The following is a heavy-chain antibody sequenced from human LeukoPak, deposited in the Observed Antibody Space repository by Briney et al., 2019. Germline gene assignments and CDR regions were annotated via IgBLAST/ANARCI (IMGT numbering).Heavy chain of an antibody. CDR1: GGSFSGYY. J-gene: IGHJ5*02. D-gene: IGHD2-21*01. V-gene: IGHV4-34*01. CDR3: AREGRLNWFDP. CDR2: INHSGST. Sequence: PSETLSLTCAVYGGSFSGYYWSWIRQPPGKGLEWIGEINHSGSTNYNPSLKSRVTISVDTSKNQFSLKLSSVTAADTAVYYCAREGRLNWFDPWGQGTLVTVSS.